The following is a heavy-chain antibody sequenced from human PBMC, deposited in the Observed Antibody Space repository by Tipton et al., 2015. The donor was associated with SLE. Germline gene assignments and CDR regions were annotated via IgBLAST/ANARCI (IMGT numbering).Heavy chain of an antibody. CDR1: GGSISSHY. D-gene: IGHD2-15*01. CDR2: IYYSGST. V-gene: IGHV4-59*11. Sequence: LRLSCTVSGGSISSHYWSWIRQPPGKGLEWIGYIYYSGSTNYNPSLKSRVTISVDTSKNQFSLKLSSVTAADTAVYYCAREADIVVVVAAHFDYWGQGTLVTVSS. CDR3: AREADIVVVVAAHFDY. J-gene: IGHJ4*02.